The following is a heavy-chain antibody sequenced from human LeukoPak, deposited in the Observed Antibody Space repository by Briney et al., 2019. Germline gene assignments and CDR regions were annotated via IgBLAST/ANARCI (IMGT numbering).Heavy chain of an antibody. D-gene: IGHD2-2*01. CDR2: FNYSGST. V-gene: IGHV4-59*01. J-gene: IGHJ5*01. CDR1: GGSISEYY. CDR3: ARQEVIVVPPAANWFDS. Sequence: SETLSLTCTVSGGSISEYYWSWIRQPPGKGLDGIGIFNYSGSTNYNPSLKSRVTISVDTSKNQFSLILGSVTTADTAVYYCARQEVIVVPPAANWFDSWGQGTLVTVSS.